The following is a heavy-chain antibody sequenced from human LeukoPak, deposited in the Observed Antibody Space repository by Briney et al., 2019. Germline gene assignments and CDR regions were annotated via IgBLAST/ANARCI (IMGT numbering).Heavy chain of an antibody. V-gene: IGHV1-46*01. D-gene: IGHD3-22*01. CDR3: ARAVNYYDSSGYPNWFDP. Sequence: VASVKVSCKASGYTFTSYYMHWVRQAPGQGLEWMGIINPSGGSTSYAQKFQGRVTMTRDMSTSTVYMELSSLRSEDTAVYYCARAVNYYDSSGYPNWFDPWGQGTLVTVSS. J-gene: IGHJ5*02. CDR2: INPSGGST. CDR1: GYTFTSYY.